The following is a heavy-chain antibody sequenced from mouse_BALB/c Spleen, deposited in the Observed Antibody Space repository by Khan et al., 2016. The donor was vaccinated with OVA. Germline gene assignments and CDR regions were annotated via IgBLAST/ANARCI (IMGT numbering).Heavy chain of an antibody. Sequence: EVQLQESGAELGRPGSSVKLSCKTSGSTFTSYGIKWVKQRPGQGLEWIGYIYPGNGYTEYNERFQGKAILTSDTSSSTAYMQLRSLTSEDSARYFCTTAYYRYYFDYWGQGTILTVSS. CDR3: TTAYYRYYFDY. CDR2: IYPGNGYT. CDR1: GSTFTSYG. D-gene: IGHD2-14*01. J-gene: IGHJ2*01. V-gene: IGHV1S134*01.